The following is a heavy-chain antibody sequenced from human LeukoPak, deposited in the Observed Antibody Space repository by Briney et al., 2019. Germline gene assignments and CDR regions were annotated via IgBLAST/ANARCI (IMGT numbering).Heavy chain of an antibody. J-gene: IGHJ3*02. CDR1: GFTFSSYA. Sequence: GGSLRLSCAASGFTFSSYAMSWVRQAPGKGLEWVSYIGSSGSTVYYADSVKGRFTISRDNAKNSLYMQMESLRDEDTAIYYCARDTLEYSNSPDALDIWGQGTMVTVSS. CDR3: ARDTLEYSNSPDALDI. CDR2: IGSSGSTV. D-gene: IGHD4-23*01. V-gene: IGHV3-48*02.